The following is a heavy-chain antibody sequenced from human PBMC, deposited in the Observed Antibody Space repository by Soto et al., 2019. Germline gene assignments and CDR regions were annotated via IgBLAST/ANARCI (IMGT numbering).Heavy chain of an antibody. J-gene: IGHJ4*02. CDR2: IIPIFGTA. CDR3: ARDKDLGVAGTTELDY. CDR1: AGTLSSYA. V-gene: IGHV1-69*13. Sequence: RXSVKVSCKASAGTLSSYAISWVRQAPGQGLEWMGGIIPIFGTANYAQKFQGRVTITADESTSTAYMELSSLRSEDTAVYYCARDKDLGVAGTTELDYWGQGTLVTVSS. D-gene: IGHD6-19*01.